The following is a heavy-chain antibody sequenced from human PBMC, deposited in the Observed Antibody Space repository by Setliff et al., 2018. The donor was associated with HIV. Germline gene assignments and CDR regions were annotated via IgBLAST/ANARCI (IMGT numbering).Heavy chain of an antibody. CDR2: ISYRSTWV. CDR3: ARSQGIGNYYMDV. V-gene: IGHV3-21*01. D-gene: IGHD2-15*01. CDR1: GFTFSTYC. J-gene: IGHJ6*03. Sequence: GGSLRLSCAASGFTFSTYCMNWVRQAPGKGLEWISSISYRSTWVYYSDSVNGRFTISRDDAKNSLFLQVDSLTAEDTAVYYCARSQGIGNYYMDVWGKGTTVTVSS.